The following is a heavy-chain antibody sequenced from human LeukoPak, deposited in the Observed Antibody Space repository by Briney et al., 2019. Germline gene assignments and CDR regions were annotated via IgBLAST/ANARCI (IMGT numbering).Heavy chain of an antibody. CDR1: GGSISSYY. CDR2: IYTSGST. CDR3: ARGDYGSGTYLWGS. V-gene: IGHV4-4*07. Sequence: SETLSLTCTVSGGSISSYYWSWIRQPAGKGLEWIGRIYTSGSTNYNPSLKSRVTISVDTSQNQFSLQLTSVTAADTAVYYCARGDYGSGTYLWGSWGQGILVTVSP. J-gene: IGHJ5*02. D-gene: IGHD3-10*01.